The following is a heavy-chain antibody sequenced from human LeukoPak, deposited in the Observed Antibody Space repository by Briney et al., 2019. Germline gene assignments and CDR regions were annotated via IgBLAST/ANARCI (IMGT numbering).Heavy chain of an antibody. CDR3: ARATYYYDSSGYYSPDGMDV. J-gene: IGHJ6*02. D-gene: IGHD3-22*01. Sequence: GASVKVSCKASGYTFISYYMHWVRQAPGQGLEWMGIINPSGGSTSYAQKFQGRVTMTRDTSTSTVYMELSSLRSEDTAVYYCARATYYYDSSGYYSPDGMDVWGQGTTVTVSS. CDR2: INPSGGST. CDR1: GYTFISYY. V-gene: IGHV1-46*01.